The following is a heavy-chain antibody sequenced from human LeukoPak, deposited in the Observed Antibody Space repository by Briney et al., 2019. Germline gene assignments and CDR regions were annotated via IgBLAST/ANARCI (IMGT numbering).Heavy chain of an antibody. CDR3: ARDFRTQLDGYSPPYHFDY. CDR1: GFTFSSHS. D-gene: IGHD5-24*01. CDR2: IDSSSSHI. Sequence: GGSLRLFCAASGFTFSSHSMSWVRQAPGKDLEWVSSIDSSSSHIYYADSMEGRFTISRDNAKNSLFLQMNSLRAEDTAVYYCARDFRTQLDGYSPPYHFDYWGQGALVTVSS. J-gene: IGHJ4*02. V-gene: IGHV3-21*01.